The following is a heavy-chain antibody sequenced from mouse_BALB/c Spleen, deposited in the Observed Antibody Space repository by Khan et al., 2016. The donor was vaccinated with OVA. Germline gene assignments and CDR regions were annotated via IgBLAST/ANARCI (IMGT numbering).Heavy chain of an antibody. J-gene: IGHJ3*01. CDR1: GYTFTSYY. V-gene: IGHV1S81*02. CDR3: TRSGYGSFAY. Sequence: QVQLQQSGAELVKPGASVRLSCKASGYTFTSYYMYWVKQRPGQGLEWIGEINPSNGGTNCNEKFKSKATLTVDKSSSTVYMRLSSLTSEDSAVYYCTRSGYGSFAYWGQGTLVTVSA. CDR2: INPSNGGT. D-gene: IGHD2-2*01.